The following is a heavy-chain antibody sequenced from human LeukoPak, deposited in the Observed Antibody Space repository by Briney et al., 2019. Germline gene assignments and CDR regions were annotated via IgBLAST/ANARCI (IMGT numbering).Heavy chain of an antibody. CDR3: TTVGLSGFYDSRGYYYFDY. V-gene: IGHV3-15*01. CDR1: GFTFSNAW. D-gene: IGHD3-22*01. J-gene: IGHJ4*02. Sequence: SGGSLRLSCAASGFTFSNAWMSWVRQAPGKELEGIGRIKRKSDGGTTDYAAPVKGRFTISRDDSKNTLYLQMNSLKTEDTAVYYCTTVGLSGFYDSRGYYYFDYWGQGTLVTVSS. CDR2: IKRKSDGGTT.